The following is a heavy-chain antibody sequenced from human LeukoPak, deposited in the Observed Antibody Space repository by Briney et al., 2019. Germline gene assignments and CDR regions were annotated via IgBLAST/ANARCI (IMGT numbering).Heavy chain of an antibody. J-gene: IGHJ4*02. Sequence: ASVKVSCKASGGTFSSYAISWVRQAPGQGLEWMGGIIPIFGTANYAQKFQGRVTITADKSTSTAYMELSSLRSEDTAVYYCARVAEDYDYVWGSYYYFDYWGQGTLVTVSS. D-gene: IGHD3-16*01. CDR1: GGTFSSYA. CDR3: ARVAEDYDYVWGSYYYFDY. CDR2: IIPIFGTA. V-gene: IGHV1-69*06.